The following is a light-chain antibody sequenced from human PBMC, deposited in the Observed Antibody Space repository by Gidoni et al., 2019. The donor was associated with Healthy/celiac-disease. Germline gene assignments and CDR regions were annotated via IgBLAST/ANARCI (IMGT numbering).Light chain of an antibody. Sequence: QSALTKPPPASGSPGQSVTISCTVTSSDVGGYNYVSWYQQHPGKAPNLMIYEVSKRPSGVPDRFSGSKSGNTASLTVSGLQAEDEPDYYCSSYAGSNNLGVFGGVTKLTVL. CDR1: SSDVGGYNY. V-gene: IGLV2-8*01. J-gene: IGLJ3*02. CDR3: SSYAGSNNLGV. CDR2: EVS.